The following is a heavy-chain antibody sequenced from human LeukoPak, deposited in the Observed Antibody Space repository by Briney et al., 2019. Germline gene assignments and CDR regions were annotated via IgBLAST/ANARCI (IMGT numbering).Heavy chain of an antibody. CDR2: INPNSGGT. CDR3: ARNYGSGSYYKVFDP. V-gene: IGHV1-2*02. J-gene: IGHJ5*02. CDR1: GYTFTSYY. D-gene: IGHD3-10*01. Sequence: ASVKVSCKASGYTFTSYYMHWVRQAPGQGLEWMGWINPNSGGTNYAQKFQGRVTMTRDTSISTAYMELSRLRFDDTAVYYCARNYGSGSYYKVFDPWGQGTLVTVSS.